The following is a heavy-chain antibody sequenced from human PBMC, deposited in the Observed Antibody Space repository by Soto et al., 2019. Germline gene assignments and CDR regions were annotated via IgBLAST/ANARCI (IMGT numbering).Heavy chain of an antibody. CDR3: AKVVEYYDILTGYDY. J-gene: IGHJ4*02. CDR2: IRGSGGST. D-gene: IGHD3-9*01. V-gene: IGHV3-23*01. Sequence: XGSLRLSCAASGFTFSSNAMIWVRQAPGKGLEWVSAIRGSGGSTYYADSVKGRFTISRDNSKNTLYLQMNSLRAEDTAVYYCAKVVEYYDILTGYDYWGQGTLVTVSS. CDR1: GFTFSSNA.